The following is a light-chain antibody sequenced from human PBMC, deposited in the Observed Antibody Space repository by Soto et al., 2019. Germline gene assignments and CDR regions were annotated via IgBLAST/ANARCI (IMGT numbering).Light chain of an antibody. J-gene: IGLJ3*02. V-gene: IGLV2-23*01. CDR3: CSYAGSGTWG. CDR2: EGS. Sequence: QSALTQPASVSGSPGQSITISCTGTSSDVGSYNLVSWCQQHPGKAPKLMIYEGSKLPSGVSNRFSGSKSGNTASLTISGLQAEDEADYYCCSYAGSGTWGFGGGTKLTVL. CDR1: SSDVGSYNL.